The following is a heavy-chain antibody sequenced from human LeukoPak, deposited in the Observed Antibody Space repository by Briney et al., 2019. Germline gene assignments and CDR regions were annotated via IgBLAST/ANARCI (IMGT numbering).Heavy chain of an antibody. CDR3: ARAVYSSTWYSRYFDL. CDR2: IKQDGSEK. Sequence: GGSLRLSCAASGFTFSSYWMSWVRQAPGKGLEWVANIKQDGSEKYYVDSVKGRFTISRDNAKNSLYLQMNSLRAGDTAVYYCARAVYSSTWYSRYFDLWGRGTLVTVSS. D-gene: IGHD6-13*01. V-gene: IGHV3-7*01. J-gene: IGHJ2*01. CDR1: GFTFSSYW.